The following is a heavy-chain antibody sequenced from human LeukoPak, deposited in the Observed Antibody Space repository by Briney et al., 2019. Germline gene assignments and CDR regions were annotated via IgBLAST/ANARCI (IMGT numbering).Heavy chain of an antibody. CDR1: GGSISSSSYY. Sequence: SETLSLTCTVSGGSISSSSYYWGWIRQPPGKGLEWIGSIYYSGSTYYIPSLKSRVTISVDTSKNQFSLKLSSVTAADTAVYYCARHGYCTNGVCYPPDYWGQGTLVTVSS. CDR3: ARHGYCTNGVCYPPDY. V-gene: IGHV4-39*01. D-gene: IGHD2-8*01. CDR2: IYYSGST. J-gene: IGHJ4*02.